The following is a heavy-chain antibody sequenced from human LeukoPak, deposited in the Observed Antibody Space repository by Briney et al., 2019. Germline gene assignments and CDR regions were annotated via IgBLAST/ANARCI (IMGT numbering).Heavy chain of an antibody. D-gene: IGHD3-10*01. CDR3: ARDPGYYGSGSYLN. CDR1: GFTFSGYW. J-gene: IGHJ4*02. V-gene: IGHV3-7*01. Sequence: GGSLRLSCVASGFTFSGYWMTWVRQAPGKGLEWVANIKQDGSEKYYVDSVKGRFTISRDNAKDSLYLQMNSLRAEDTAVYYCARDPGYYGSGSYLNWGQGTLVTVSS. CDR2: IKQDGSEK.